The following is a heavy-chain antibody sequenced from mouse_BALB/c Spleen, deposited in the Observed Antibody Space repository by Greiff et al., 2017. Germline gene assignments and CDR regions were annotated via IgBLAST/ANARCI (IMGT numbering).Heavy chain of an antibody. D-gene: IGHD1-1*01. CDR1: GFSLTSYG. V-gene: IGHV2-2*02. Sequence: VQLVESGPGLVQPSQSLSITCTASGFSLTSYGVHWVRQSPGKGLEWLGVIWSGGSTDYNAAFISRLSISKDNSKSQVFFKMNSLQANDTAIYYCARGNLLLQFHDFDYWGQGTTLTVSS. J-gene: IGHJ2*01. CDR3: ARGNLLLQFHDFDY. CDR2: IWSGGST.